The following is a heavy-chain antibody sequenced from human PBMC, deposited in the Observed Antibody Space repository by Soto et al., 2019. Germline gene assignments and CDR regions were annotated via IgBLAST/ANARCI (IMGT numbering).Heavy chain of an antibody. V-gene: IGHV3-23*01. J-gene: IGHJ4*02. CDR3: AKDQRGSLAY. CDR1: GFTFSSYS. D-gene: IGHD1-1*01. Sequence: GGSLRLSGAASGFTFSSYSMSWVRQAPGKGLEWVSAISGSGGSTYYADSVKGRFTISRDNSKNTLYLQMNSLRAEDTAVYYCAKDQRGSLAYFGQGTLVTFSS. CDR2: ISGSGGST.